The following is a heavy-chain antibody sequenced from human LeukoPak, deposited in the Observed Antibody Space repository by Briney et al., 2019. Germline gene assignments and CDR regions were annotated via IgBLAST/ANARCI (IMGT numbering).Heavy chain of an antibody. Sequence: ASVKVSCKASGYIFTGYYVHWVRQAPGQGVEWMGWINPNTGGTNYAQDFQGRVTMTRDTSISTAYMELSRLRSDDTAVYYCARGYCSGGSCPYDYWGQGTLVTVTS. CDR1: GYIFTGYY. V-gene: IGHV1-2*02. D-gene: IGHD2-15*01. J-gene: IGHJ4*02. CDR2: INPNTGGT. CDR3: ARGYCSGGSCPYDY.